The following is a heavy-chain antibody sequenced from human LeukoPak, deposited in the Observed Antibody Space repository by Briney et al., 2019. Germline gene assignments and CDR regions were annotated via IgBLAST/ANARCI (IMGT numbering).Heavy chain of an antibody. Sequence: PSETLSLTCTDSGGSISSASSYWSWIRQPAGKGLEWLVRIYTGGSTNYNPSLESRVTISVDTSKNQVSLKLSSVTAADTAVYYCARTPHYYDRGGNFDNWGQGTLVTVSS. V-gene: IGHV4-61*02. J-gene: IGHJ4*02. CDR3: ARTPHYYDRGGNFDN. CDR2: IYTGGST. CDR1: GGSISSASSY. D-gene: IGHD3-22*01.